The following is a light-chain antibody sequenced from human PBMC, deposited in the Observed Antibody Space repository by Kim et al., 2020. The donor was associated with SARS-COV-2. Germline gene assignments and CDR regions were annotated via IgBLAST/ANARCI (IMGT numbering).Light chain of an antibody. V-gene: IGLV1-40*01. CDR1: SSNIGAGYD. CDR2: GND. J-gene: IGLJ1*01. CDR3: QSYDSSLSFYV. Sequence: RVTISCTGSSSNIGAGYDVQWYQQLPGTAPKLLIYGNDNRPSGVPDRFSGSKSGTSASLAITGLQAEDEADYYCQSYDSSLSFYVFGTGTKVTVL.